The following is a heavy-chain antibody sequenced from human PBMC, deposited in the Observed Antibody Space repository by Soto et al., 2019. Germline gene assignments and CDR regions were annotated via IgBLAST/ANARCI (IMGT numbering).Heavy chain of an antibody. J-gene: IGHJ4*02. CDR3: ARHSGGRSSWYGRNFQFDY. D-gene: IGHD6-13*01. V-gene: IGHV4-39*01. Sequence: SETLSLTCTVSGGSISSSSYYWGWIRQPPGKGLEWIGSIYYSGSTYYNPSLKSRVTISVDTSKNQFSLKLSSVTAADTAVYYCARHSGGRSSWYGRNFQFDYWGQGTLVTVSS. CDR2: IYYSGST. CDR1: GGSISSSSYY.